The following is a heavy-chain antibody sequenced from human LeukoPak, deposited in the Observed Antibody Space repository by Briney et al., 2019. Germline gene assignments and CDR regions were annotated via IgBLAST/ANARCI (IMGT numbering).Heavy chain of an antibody. V-gene: IGHV3-21*01. J-gene: IGHJ5*02. CDR1: GFTFSSYS. CDR3: ARDPGYCSSTSCYTP. Sequence: GGSLRLSCAASGFTFSSYSMNWVRQAPGKGLEWVSSVSSSSSYIYYADSVKGRFTISRDNAKNSLYLQMNSLRAEDTAVYYCARDPGYCSSTSCYTPWGQGTLVTVSS. CDR2: VSSSSSYI. D-gene: IGHD2-2*02.